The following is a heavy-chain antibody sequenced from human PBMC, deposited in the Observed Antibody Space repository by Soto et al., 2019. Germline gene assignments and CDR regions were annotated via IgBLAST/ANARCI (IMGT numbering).Heavy chain of an antibody. CDR3: ARGGKNSGYSSSRHRYLDY. J-gene: IGHJ4*02. CDR2: INHSGST. D-gene: IGHD6-13*01. V-gene: IGHV4-34*01. CDR1: VGSFSGYY. Sequence: SETLSLTCAFYVGSFSGYYWGWIRQPPGKGLEWIGEINHSGSTNYNPSLKSRVTISVDTSKNQFSLKLSSVTAADTAVYYCARGGKNSGYSSSRHRYLDYWGQGTRVTVSS.